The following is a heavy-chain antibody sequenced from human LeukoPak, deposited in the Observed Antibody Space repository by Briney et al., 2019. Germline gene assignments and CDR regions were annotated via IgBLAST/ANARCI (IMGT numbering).Heavy chain of an antibody. Sequence: SETLSLTCAVYGGSLSGYYWSWIRQPPGKGLEWIGEINHSGSTNYNPSLKSRVTISVDTSKNQFSLKLSSVTAADTAVYYCARDSIAAAGSRLFDYWAREPWSPSPQ. J-gene: IGHJ4*02. CDR3: ARDSIAAAGSRLFDY. CDR2: INHSGST. V-gene: IGHV4-34*01. CDR1: GGSLSGYY. D-gene: IGHD6-13*01.